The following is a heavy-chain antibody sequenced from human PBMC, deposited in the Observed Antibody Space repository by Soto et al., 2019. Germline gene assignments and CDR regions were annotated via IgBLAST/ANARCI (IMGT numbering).Heavy chain of an antibody. J-gene: IGHJ4*02. CDR1: GGSFSGYY. V-gene: IGHV4-34*01. CDR3: ARGKALWFGPYYFDY. CDR2: INHSGST. Sequence: QVQLQQWGAGLLKPSETLSLTCAVYGGSFSGYYWSWIRQPTGKGLEWIGEINHSGSTNYNPSLKSRVTISVDTSKNQCSLKLSSVTAADTAVYYCARGKALWFGPYYFDYWGQGTLVTVSS. D-gene: IGHD3-10*01.